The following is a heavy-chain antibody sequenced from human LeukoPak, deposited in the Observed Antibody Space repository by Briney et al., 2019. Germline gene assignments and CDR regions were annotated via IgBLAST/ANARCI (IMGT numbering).Heavy chain of an antibody. CDR1: GGTFSSYA. CDR2: IIPIFGTA. V-gene: IGHV1-69*01. CDR3: ARVRGYCSSTSCSSPYYYYGMDV. D-gene: IGHD2-2*01. J-gene: IGHJ6*04. Sequence: SVKVSCKASGGTFSSYAINWVRQAPGQGLEWMGLIIPIFGTANYAQKFQGRVTITADESTSTAYMELSSLRSEDTAVYYCARVRGYCSSTSCSSPYYYYGMDVWGKGTTVTVSS.